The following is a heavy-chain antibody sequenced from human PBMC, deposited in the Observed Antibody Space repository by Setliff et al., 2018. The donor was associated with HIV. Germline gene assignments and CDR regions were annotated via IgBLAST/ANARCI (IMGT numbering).Heavy chain of an antibody. Sequence: ASVKVSCKASGGTFSGSGINWVRQAPGQGFEWVGGLLPLFETTTYAQTFQGRVSITTDESTSTTYMELSSLRSDDTAVYYGARGQVVGYTYSGIELWGQGTLVTVSS. CDR3: ARGQVVGYTYSGIEL. V-gene: IGHV1-69*05. CDR2: LLPLFETT. D-gene: IGHD5-18*01. J-gene: IGHJ4*02. CDR1: GGTFSGSG.